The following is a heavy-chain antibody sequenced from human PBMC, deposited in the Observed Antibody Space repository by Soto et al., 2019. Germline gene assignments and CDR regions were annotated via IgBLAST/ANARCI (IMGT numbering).Heavy chain of an antibody. J-gene: IGHJ6*03. V-gene: IGHV1-8*01. CDR1: GYTFTSYD. CDR3: ARGPNTWFGDAPENYMDV. D-gene: IGHD3-10*01. CDR2: MNPNSGNT. Sequence: QVQLVQSGAEVKKPGASVKVSCKASGYTFTSYDINWVRQATGQGLEWMGWMNPNSGNTGYAQKFQGRVTMTRNTSISTAYMELSSLRSEDTAVYYFARGPNTWFGDAPENYMDVWGKGTTVTVSS.